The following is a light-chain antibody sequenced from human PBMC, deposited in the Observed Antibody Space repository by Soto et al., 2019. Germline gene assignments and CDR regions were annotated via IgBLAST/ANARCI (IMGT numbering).Light chain of an antibody. CDR1: SSDVGGYNY. CDR3: SSYAGSNNPPYV. CDR2: EVS. Sequence: QSVLAQPPSPSGSPGQSVTIPCTGTSSDVGGYNYVSWYQQHPGKAPKLMIYEVSKRPSGVPDRFSGSKSGNTASLTVSGLQAEDEADYYCSSYAGSNNPPYVFRTGTKVPVL. J-gene: IGLJ1*01. V-gene: IGLV2-8*01.